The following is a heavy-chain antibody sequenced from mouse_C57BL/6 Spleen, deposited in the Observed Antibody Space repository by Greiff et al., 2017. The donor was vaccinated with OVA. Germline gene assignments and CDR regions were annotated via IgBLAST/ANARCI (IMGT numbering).Heavy chain of an antibody. V-gene: IGHV1-69*01. CDR2: IDPSDSYT. Sequence: QVQLQQPGAELVMPGASVKLSCKASGYTFTSYWMHWVKQRPGQGLEWIGEIDPSDSYTNYNQKFKGKSTLTVDKSSSTAYMQLSSLTSEDSAVYYCARLGYNDYDVGDFDYWGQGTTLTVSS. CDR1: GYTFTSYW. CDR3: ARLGYNDYDVGDFDY. D-gene: IGHD2-4*01. J-gene: IGHJ2*01.